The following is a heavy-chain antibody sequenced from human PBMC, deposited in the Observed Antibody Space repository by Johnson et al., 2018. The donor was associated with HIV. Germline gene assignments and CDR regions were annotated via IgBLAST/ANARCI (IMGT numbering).Heavy chain of an antibody. V-gene: IGHV3-7*01. CDR3: VREHRADESFDL. CDR2: IKQDGSEK. Sequence: VQLVESGGGLVQPGGSLRLSCAASGFTLSTYWMSWVRQAPGKGLEWVANIKQDGSEKYCVDSVKGRFTISRDNAKNSLYLQMNSLTAGDTAVYYCVREHRADESFDLWGQGTMVTVAS. D-gene: IGHD1-14*01. J-gene: IGHJ3*01. CDR1: GFTLSTYW.